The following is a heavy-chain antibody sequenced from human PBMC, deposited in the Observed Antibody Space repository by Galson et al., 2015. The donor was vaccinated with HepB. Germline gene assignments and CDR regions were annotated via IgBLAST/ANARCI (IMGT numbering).Heavy chain of an antibody. V-gene: IGHV3-30*04. CDR1: GFTFSSYA. D-gene: IGHD6-13*01. Sequence: SLRLSCAASGFTFSSYAMHWVRQAPGKGLGWVAVISYDGSNKYYADSVKGRFTISRDNSKNTLYLQMNSLRAEDTAVYYCARGPYSSSWYLDYWGQGTLVTVSS. CDR2: ISYDGSNK. CDR3: ARGPYSSSWYLDY. J-gene: IGHJ4*02.